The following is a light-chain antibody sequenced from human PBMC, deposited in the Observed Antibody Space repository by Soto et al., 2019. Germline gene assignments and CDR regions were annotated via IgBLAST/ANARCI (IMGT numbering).Light chain of an antibody. CDR3: SSYTISNTLPFV. Sequence: QSALTQPASVSGSPGQSITISCTGTRRDVGGYNYVSWYQQYPGKSPKLLIYEVTHRPSGVSNRFSCSKSGNTASLTISGLQAEDEADYYCSSYTISNTLPFVFGTGTKLTVL. CDR2: EVT. CDR1: RRDVGGYNY. J-gene: IGLJ1*01. V-gene: IGLV2-14*01.